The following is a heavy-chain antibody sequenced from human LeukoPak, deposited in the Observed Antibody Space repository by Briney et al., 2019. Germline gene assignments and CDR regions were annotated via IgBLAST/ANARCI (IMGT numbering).Heavy chain of an antibody. J-gene: IGHJ5*02. CDR2: IIPILGIA. D-gene: IGHD2-2*01. V-gene: IGHV1-69*04. CDR1: GDTFSSLG. CDR3: ARALGYQLLSWWFDP. Sequence: SVKVSCKASGDTFSSLGINWVRQAPGQGLEWMGRIIPILGIANYAQRFQGRVTLTADRSTSTACLELSSLRSEDTAVYYCARALGYQLLSWWFDPWGQGTLVTVSS.